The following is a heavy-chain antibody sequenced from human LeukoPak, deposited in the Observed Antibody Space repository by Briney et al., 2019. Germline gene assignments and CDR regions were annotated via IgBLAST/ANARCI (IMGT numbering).Heavy chain of an antibody. V-gene: IGHV3-7*01. CDR1: GFTFSSHW. CDR2: IKQDGSEK. D-gene: IGHD3-16*01. J-gene: IGHJ4*02. CDR3: ARDSDTFSLDY. Sequence: GGSLRLSCAASGFTFSSHWMSWVRQAPGKGLEWVANIKQDGSEKYCVDSVKGRFTISRDNAKNSLYLQMNSLRAEDTAVYYCARDSDTFSLDYWGQGTLVTVSS.